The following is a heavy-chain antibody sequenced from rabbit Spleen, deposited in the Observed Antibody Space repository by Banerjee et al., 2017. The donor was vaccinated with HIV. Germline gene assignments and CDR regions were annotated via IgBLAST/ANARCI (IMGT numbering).Heavy chain of an antibody. CDR1: GFSFSNSYW. CDR2: IDIGISGSS. CDR3: ARDRPGSDNFDL. D-gene: IGHD3-1*01. Sequence: QSLEESGGDLVKPGASLTLTCTASGFSFSNSYWICWVRQAPGKGLEWIACIDIGISGSSYYASWAKGRFTISKTSSTTVTLQMTSLTAADTATYFCARDRPGSDNFDLWGPGTLVTVS. V-gene: IGHV1S40*01. J-gene: IGHJ4*01.